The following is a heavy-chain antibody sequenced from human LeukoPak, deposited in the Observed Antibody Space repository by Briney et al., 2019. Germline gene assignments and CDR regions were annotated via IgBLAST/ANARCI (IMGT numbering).Heavy chain of an antibody. CDR2: ISSSSSYI. CDR3: ARDLSPGFVGQWLVRDYYYYMDV. V-gene: IGHV3-21*01. D-gene: IGHD6-19*01. Sequence: GGSLRLFCAASGFTFSSYSMNWVRQAPGKGLEWVSSISSSSSYIYYADSVKGRFTISRDNAKNSLYLQMNSLRAEDTAVYYCARDLSPGFVGQWLVRDYYYYMDVWGKGTTVTISS. CDR1: GFTFSSYS. J-gene: IGHJ6*03.